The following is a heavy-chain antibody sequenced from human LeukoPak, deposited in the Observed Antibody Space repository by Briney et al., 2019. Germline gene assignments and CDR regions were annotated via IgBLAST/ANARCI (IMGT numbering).Heavy chain of an antibody. Sequence: GGSLRLSCAASGFTFSTYAMYWVRQAPGEGLEFVSAITGNGGSTFYANSVKGRFTISRDNSKNTLYLQMGSLRAEDTAVYYCARDRSGSYRDAFDIWGQGTMVTVSS. CDR2: ITGNGGST. CDR1: GFTFSTYA. J-gene: IGHJ3*02. D-gene: IGHD1-26*01. CDR3: ARDRSGSYRDAFDI. V-gene: IGHV3-64*01.